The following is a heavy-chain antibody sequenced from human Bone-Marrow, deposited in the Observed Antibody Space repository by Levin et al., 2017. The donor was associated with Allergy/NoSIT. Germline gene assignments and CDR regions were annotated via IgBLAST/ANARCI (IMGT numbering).Heavy chain of an antibody. CDR2: VRPTGGRA. D-gene: IGHD6-13*01. CDR3: ARETGGSGWYTVDY. Sequence: GGSLRLSCAASGFTFSNYAMAWVRQAPGKGLQWVSTVRPTGGRAYYADSVEGRFTISRDNSKNTMYLQMNSLRAEDTAKYYCARETGGSGWYTVDYWGRGTLVTVSS. V-gene: IGHV3-23*01. J-gene: IGHJ4*02. CDR1: GFTFSNYA.